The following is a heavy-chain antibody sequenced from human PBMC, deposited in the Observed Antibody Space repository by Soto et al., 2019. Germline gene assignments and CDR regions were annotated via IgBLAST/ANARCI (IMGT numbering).Heavy chain of an antibody. CDR2: ISYDGSNK. CDR1: GFTFGSYA. V-gene: IGHV3-30-3*01. J-gene: IGHJ4*02. D-gene: IGHD3-22*01. CDR3: ARDRSYYYDSSGYDY. Sequence: QVQLVESGGGVVQPGWSLRLSCAASGFTFGSYAMHWVRQAPGKGLEWVAVISYDGSNKYYADSVKGRFTISRDNSKNTLYLQMNSLIAEDTAVYYCARDRSYYYDSSGYDYWGQGTLVTVSS.